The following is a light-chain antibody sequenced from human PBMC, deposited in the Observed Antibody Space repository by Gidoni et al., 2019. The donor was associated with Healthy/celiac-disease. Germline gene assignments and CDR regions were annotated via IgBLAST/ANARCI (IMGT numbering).Light chain of an antibody. CDR2: LNSDGSH. CDR1: SGHSSYV. V-gene: IGLV4-69*01. J-gene: IGLJ3*02. Sequence: QLVLTQSPSASASLGASVKLTCTLSSGHSSYVIAWHQQQPEKGPRFLMKLNSDGSHSKGDGIPDRFSGSSSGAERYLTISSLQSEDEADYYCQTWGAGIWVFGGGSKLTVL. CDR3: QTWGAGIWV.